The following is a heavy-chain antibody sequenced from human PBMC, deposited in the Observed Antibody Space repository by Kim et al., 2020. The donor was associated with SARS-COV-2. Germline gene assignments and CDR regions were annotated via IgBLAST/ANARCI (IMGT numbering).Heavy chain of an antibody. CDR3: ARRRIIGNTGWFDP. D-gene: IGHD1-20*01. CDR1: GYTFTTYS. V-gene: IGHV7-4-1*02. CDR2: INTNTGNP. J-gene: IGHJ5*02. Sequence: ASVKVSCKASGYTFTTYSMNWVRQAPGQGLEWMGWINTNTGNPTYAQCFTGRFVFSLDTSVSTAYLQLSSLKAEDTAVYYCARRRIIGNTGWFDPWGQGTLVTVSS.